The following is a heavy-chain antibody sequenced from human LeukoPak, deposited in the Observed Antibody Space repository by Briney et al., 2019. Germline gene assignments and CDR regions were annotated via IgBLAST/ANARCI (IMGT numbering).Heavy chain of an antibody. Sequence: SETLSLTCTVSGGSISSHYWSWIRQPPGKGLEWIGYIYYSGSTNYNPSLKSRVTISVDTSKNQFSLKLSSVTAADTAVYYCARVLMSYYGSGSYYTFDYWGQGTLVTVSS. V-gene: IGHV4-59*11. CDR3: ARVLMSYYGSGSYYTFDY. CDR2: IYYSGST. D-gene: IGHD3-10*01. J-gene: IGHJ4*02. CDR1: GGSISSHY.